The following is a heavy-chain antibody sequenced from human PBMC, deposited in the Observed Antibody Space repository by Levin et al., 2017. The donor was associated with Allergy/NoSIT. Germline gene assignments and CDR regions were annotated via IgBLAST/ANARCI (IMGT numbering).Heavy chain of an antibody. Sequence: AGGSLRLSCAASGFTFSSYAMHWVRQAPGKGLEWVTVISYDGSNKYYADSVKGRFTISRDNSKSTLYLQMNSLRAEDTAVYYCARDRGGASYYYYGMDVWGQGTTVTVSS. CDR1: GFTFSSYA. CDR2: ISYDGSNK. CDR3: ARDRGGASYYYYGMDV. D-gene: IGHD3-10*01. V-gene: IGHV3-30*04. J-gene: IGHJ6*02.